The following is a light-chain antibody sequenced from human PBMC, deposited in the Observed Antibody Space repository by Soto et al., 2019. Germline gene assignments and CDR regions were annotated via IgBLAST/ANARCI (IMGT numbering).Light chain of an antibody. CDR1: QSISSY. J-gene: IGKJ1*01. CDR2: DAS. Sequence: LLTQSPATLSVSPGQRVTLSCRASQSISSYLAWYQQRPGQAPRLLIYDASNRATGIPPRFSGSGSGTDYTLAISGLEPEDSAIYYCQQRYNWPWTFGQGTKVDIK. CDR3: QQRYNWPWT. V-gene: IGKV3-11*01.